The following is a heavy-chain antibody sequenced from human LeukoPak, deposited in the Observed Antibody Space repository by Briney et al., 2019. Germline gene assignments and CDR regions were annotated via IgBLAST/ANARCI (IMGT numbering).Heavy chain of an antibody. CDR3: ARDRPDYGDYVYYYYGMDV. D-gene: IGHD4-17*01. Sequence: ASVTVSCTASGYTFTSYGISWVRQAPGQGLEWMGWISAYNGNTNYAQKLQGRVTMTTDTSTSTAYMELRSLRSDDTAAYYCARDRPDYGDYVYYYYGMDVWGQGTTVTVSS. CDR2: ISAYNGNT. J-gene: IGHJ6*02. V-gene: IGHV1-18*01. CDR1: GYTFTSYG.